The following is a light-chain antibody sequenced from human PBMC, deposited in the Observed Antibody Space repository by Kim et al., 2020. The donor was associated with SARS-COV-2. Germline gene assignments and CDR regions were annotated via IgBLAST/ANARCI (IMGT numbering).Light chain of an antibody. CDR2: KAS. CDR3: QHYNYYPWT. CDR1: QSISNW. J-gene: IGKJ1*01. Sequence: DIQMTQSPSTLSASVGDRITITCRASQSISNWLAWYQHKPGKAPKLLIYKASSLESGVPSRFSCSGFGTEFTLTISSLQPDDFATYYCQHYNYYPWTFGQGAKVDIK. V-gene: IGKV1-5*03.